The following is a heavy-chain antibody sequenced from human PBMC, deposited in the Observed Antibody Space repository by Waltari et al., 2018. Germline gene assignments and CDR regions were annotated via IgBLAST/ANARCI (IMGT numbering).Heavy chain of an antibody. CDR2: IYYSGRT. CDR1: GGSISSSSYY. V-gene: IGHV4-39*02. J-gene: IGHJ4*02. D-gene: IGHD5-12*01. Sequence: QLQLQESGPGLVKPSETLSLTCTVPGGSISSSSYYWGWIRQPPGKGLEWIGCIYYSGRTYYNPSLKSRVTISVDTSKTQFSLKLGSVTAADTAVYYCARESRATINYWCQGTLVTVSS. CDR3: ARESRATINY.